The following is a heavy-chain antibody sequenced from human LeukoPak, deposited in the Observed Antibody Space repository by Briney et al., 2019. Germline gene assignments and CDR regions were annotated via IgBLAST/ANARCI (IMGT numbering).Heavy chain of an antibody. Sequence: GGSLRLSCAASGFTFSAYSMNWVRQAPGKGLEWVSSISSGGMWIYYADSLKGRFTISRDNAKNSLYLQMKSLRVEDTGVYYCXXXXXXRTQREGWFDPWGQGTLVTVSS. CDR3: XXXXXXRTQREGWFDP. CDR1: GFTFSAYS. J-gene: IGHJ5*02. D-gene: IGHD1-1*01. V-gene: IGHV3-21*01. CDR2: ISSGGMWI.